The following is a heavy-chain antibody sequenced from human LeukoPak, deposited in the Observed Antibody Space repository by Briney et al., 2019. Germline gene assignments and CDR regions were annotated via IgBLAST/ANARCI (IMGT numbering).Heavy chain of an antibody. CDR3: ARGSHGDYVGVDY. Sequence: PGGSLRLSCAASGFTFSNYGMHWVRQAPGKGLEWVAVIWYDGSNKYYADSVKGRFTISRDNSKNTLYLQMNSLRAEDTAVYYCARGSHGDYVGVDYWGQGTLVTVSS. CDR1: GFTFSNYG. CDR2: IWYDGSNK. J-gene: IGHJ4*02. V-gene: IGHV3-33*01. D-gene: IGHD4-17*01.